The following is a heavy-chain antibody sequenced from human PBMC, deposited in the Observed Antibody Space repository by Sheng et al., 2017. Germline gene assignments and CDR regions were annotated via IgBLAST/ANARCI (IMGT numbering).Heavy chain of an antibody. D-gene: IGHD2-15*01. CDR1: GGTFSSYA. J-gene: IGHJ3*02. CDR2: IIPILGIA. Sequence: QVQLVQSGAEVKKPGSSVKVSCKASGGTFSSYAISWVRQAPGQGLEWMGGIIPILGIANYAQKFQGRVTITADKSTSTAYMELSSLRSEDTAVYYCARDSRLGDIVVVVAAPGAFDIWGQGTMVTVSS. CDR3: ARDSRLGDIVVVVAAPGAFDI. V-gene: IGHV1-69*04.